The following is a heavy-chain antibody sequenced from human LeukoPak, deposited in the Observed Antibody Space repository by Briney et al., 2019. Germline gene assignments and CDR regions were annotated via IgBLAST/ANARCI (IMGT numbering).Heavy chain of an antibody. CDR3: ARDWRQLGSYYYYYMDV. Sequence: GASVKVSFKASGYTFTNYYMHWVRQAPGQGLEWMGIINPSGGSTSYAQKFQGRVTMTRDTSTSTVYMELSSLRSEDTAVYYCARDWRQLGSYYYYYMDVWGKGTTVTVSS. CDR2: INPSGGST. J-gene: IGHJ6*03. V-gene: IGHV1-46*01. CDR1: GYTFTNYY. D-gene: IGHD6-13*01.